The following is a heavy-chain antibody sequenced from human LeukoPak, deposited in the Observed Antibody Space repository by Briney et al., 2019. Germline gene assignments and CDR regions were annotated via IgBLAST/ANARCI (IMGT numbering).Heavy chain of an antibody. CDR1: GYTFTSYY. V-gene: IGHV1-46*01. D-gene: IGHD1-26*01. CDR3: ARVVGAHDAFDI. J-gene: IGHJ3*02. Sequence: ASVKVSCKASGYTFTSYYMHWVRQAPGQGLEWMGIINPSGGSTSYAQKFQGRVTMTRDTSTSTVYMELSSLRSEDTAVYYCARVVGAHDAFDIWAKGQWPPSLQ. CDR2: INPSGGST.